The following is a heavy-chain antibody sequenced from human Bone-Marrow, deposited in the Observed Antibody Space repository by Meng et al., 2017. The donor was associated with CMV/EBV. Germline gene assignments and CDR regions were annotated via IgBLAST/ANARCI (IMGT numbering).Heavy chain of an antibody. D-gene: IGHD3-10*01. CDR2: VYYTGST. J-gene: IGHJ4*02. CDR1: GGSVSSDTYY. V-gene: IGHV4-61*01. Sequence: GSLRLSCTVSGGSVSSDTYYWSWIRQPPGKGLEWIGNVYYTGSTNYNPSLKSRVTISVDTSKNQFSLKLSSVTAADTAVYYCASGFVLLWFGEFGSFDYWGQGTLVTVSS. CDR3: ASGFVLLWFGEFGSFDY.